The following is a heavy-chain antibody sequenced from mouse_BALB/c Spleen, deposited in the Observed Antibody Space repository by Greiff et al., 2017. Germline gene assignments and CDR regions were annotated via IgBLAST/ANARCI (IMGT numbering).Heavy chain of an antibody. J-gene: IGHJ4*01. CDR3: ARVGYYEGYAMDY. CDR2: INPSSGYT. V-gene: IGHV1-4*01. Sequence: QVQLKQSGAELARPGASVKMSCKASGYTFTSYTMHWVKQRPGQGLEWIGYINPSSGYTNYNQKFKDKATLTADKSSSTAYMQLSSLTSEDSAVYYCARVGYYEGYAMDYWGQGTSVTVSS. CDR1: GYTFTSYT. D-gene: IGHD2-3*01.